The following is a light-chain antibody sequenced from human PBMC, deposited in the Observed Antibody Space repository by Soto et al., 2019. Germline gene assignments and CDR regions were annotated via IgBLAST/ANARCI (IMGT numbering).Light chain of an antibody. V-gene: IGLV2-23*01. CDR3: CSYAGSSTVI. Sequence: QSALTQPASVSGSPGQSITISCTGTSSDVGTYNLVSWYQQHPGKAPKLMIYEGGKRPSGVSNRFSGSKSGNTASLTISGLQAEDEADYYCCSYAGSSTVIFGGGTQLTVL. CDR1: SSDVGTYNL. CDR2: EGG. J-gene: IGLJ2*01.